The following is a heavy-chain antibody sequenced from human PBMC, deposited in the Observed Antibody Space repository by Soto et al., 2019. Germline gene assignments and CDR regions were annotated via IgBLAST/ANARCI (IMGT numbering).Heavy chain of an antibody. Sequence: QVPLVQSGAEVRKPGASVNISCRASGFSFSDNLINWVRQAPGQSLEWMGWINPDKGNTSYSPTFQGRVTISRHSSASIADAAVSDLTSEDTAVYDCASDILSVGPRANDAFDVWGQGTMVTVSS. V-gene: IGHV1-3*01. D-gene: IGHD2-8*02. CDR1: GFSFSDNL. CDR2: INPDKGNT. CDR3: ASDILSVGPRANDAFDV. J-gene: IGHJ3*01.